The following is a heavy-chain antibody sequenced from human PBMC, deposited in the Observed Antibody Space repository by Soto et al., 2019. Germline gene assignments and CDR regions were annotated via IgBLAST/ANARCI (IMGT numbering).Heavy chain of an antibody. J-gene: IGHJ4*02. CDR2: IYYDGNT. CDR3: ARAYDSSGYFTYYSDY. V-gene: IGHV4-39*01. Sequence: PSETLSLTCTVSGGSISSSSHYWGWIRQPPGKGLECIGNIYYDGNTYYNPSLKSRVTISLDTSKNQFSLRLNSVTAADTAVYSCARAYDSSGYFTYYSDYWGKGPLVTVSS. D-gene: IGHD3-22*01. CDR1: GGSISSSSHY.